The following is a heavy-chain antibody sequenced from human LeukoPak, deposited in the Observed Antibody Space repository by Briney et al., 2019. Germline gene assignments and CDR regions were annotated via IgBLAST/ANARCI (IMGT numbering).Heavy chain of an antibody. J-gene: IGHJ6*02. V-gene: IGHV4-59*01. CDR1: GGSISSYY. Sequence: SETLSLTCTVSGGSISSYYWSWIRQPPGKGLEWIGYIYYSGSTNYNPSLKSRVTISVDTSKNQFSLKLSSVTAADTAVYYCARGSGADLYYYGMDVWGQGTTVTVSS. CDR3: ARGSGADLYYYGMDV. D-gene: IGHD1-26*01. CDR2: IYYSGST.